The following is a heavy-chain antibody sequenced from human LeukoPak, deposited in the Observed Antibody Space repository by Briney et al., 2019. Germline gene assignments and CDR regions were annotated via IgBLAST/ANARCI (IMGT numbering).Heavy chain of an antibody. CDR2: IYYNGNT. CDR1: DGSINSYY. CDR3: AGGRSNYYRMDV. V-gene: IGHV4-59*01. D-gene: IGHD1-26*01. J-gene: IGHJ6*02. Sequence: PSETLSLTCSVSDGSINSYYWNWIRRPPGKGLEWIGYIYYNGNTNYSPSLKSRVTMSVDTSKNLFSLKVSSVTAADTAVYYCAGGRSNYYRMDVWGQGTTVTVSS.